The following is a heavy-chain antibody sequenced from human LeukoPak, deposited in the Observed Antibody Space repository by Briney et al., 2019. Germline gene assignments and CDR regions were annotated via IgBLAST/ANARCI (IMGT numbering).Heavy chain of an antibody. J-gene: IGHJ3*02. CDR1: GFTFSSST. CDR3: ARDSGYAFDI. V-gene: IGHV3-48*02. CDR2: ITSSSTTI. Sequence: GGSLRLSCAASGFTFSSSTMNWVRQAPGRGLEWVSYITSSSTTIYYADSVKGRFTISRDNAKNSLYLQMNSLRDEDTAVYYCARDSGYAFDIRGQGTMVTVSS.